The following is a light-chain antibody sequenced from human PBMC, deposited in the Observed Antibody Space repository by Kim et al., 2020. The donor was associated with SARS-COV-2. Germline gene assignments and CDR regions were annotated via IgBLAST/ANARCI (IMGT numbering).Light chain of an antibody. CDR1: QSVSSSY. J-gene: IGKJ4*01. CDR3: QQYGSSPPIT. V-gene: IGKV3-20*01. Sequence: EIVLTQSPGTLSLSPGERATLSCRASQSVSSSYLGWYQQKPGQAPSLLIYGASSRATGIPDRFSGSGSGTDFTLTISRLEPEDFAVYYCQQYGSSPPITFGGGTKVDIK. CDR2: GAS.